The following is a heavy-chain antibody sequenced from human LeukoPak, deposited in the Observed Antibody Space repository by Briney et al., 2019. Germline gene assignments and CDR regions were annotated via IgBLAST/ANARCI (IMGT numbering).Heavy chain of an antibody. D-gene: IGHD3-10*02. V-gene: IGHV3-48*03. CDR1: GFTFSSYE. CDR3: AELGITMIGGV. Sequence: GGSLRLSCAASGFTFSSYEMNWVRQAPGKGLEWVSYISSSGSTIYYADSVKGRFTISRDNAKNSLYLQMKSLRAEVTAVYYCAELGITMIGGVWGKGTTVTISS. J-gene: IGHJ6*04. CDR2: ISSSGSTI.